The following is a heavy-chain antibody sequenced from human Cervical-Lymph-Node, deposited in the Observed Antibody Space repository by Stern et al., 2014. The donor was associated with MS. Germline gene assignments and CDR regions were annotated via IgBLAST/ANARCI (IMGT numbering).Heavy chain of an antibody. Sequence: EVQLVQSGGGLVKPGGSLRLSCAASGFAFSNSNIHWVRQAPGKGLEWVSSISHSSNDIYYADSLKGRFTISRDNAKNLVSLQMNSLKTEDTAVYFCARDYRWGDPNVFDLWGQGTMVTVSS. CDR1: GFAFSNSN. D-gene: IGHD3-10*01. J-gene: IGHJ3*01. CDR2: ISHSSNDI. CDR3: ARDYRWGDPNVFDL. V-gene: IGHV3-21*06.